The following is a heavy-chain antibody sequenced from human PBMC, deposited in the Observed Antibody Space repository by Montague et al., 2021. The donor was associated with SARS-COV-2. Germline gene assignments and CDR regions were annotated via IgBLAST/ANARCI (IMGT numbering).Heavy chain of an antibody. J-gene: IGHJ5*01. CDR3: ARRITMVRGVTKRNNWFDP. Sequence: SETLSLTCAVSGGSISSYNWWSWVRQSPGKGLECIGEIFHSGSTNYTPSLKSRVTMAVDKSKNDFSLKLSPVTAADTAMYYCARRITMVRGVTKRNNWFDPWGRGILVTVSS. CDR1: GGSISSYNW. V-gene: IGHV4-4*02. D-gene: IGHD3-10*01. CDR2: IFHSGST.